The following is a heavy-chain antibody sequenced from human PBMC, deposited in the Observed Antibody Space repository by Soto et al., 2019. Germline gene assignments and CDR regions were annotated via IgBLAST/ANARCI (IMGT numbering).Heavy chain of an antibody. V-gene: IGHV1-3*01. J-gene: IGHJ4*02. CDR1: GYTFTSYA. Sequence: QVKLVQSGAEVKKPGASVKVSCKASGYTFTSYAMHWVRQAPGQRLEWMGWINAGNGNTKYSQKFQGRVTITRDTSASTAYMERSSLRSEDTAVYCWARGGSIAGTLRFDCWGQGTLVTVSS. CDR2: INAGNGNT. CDR3: ARGGSIAGTLRFDC. D-gene: IGHD3-16*01.